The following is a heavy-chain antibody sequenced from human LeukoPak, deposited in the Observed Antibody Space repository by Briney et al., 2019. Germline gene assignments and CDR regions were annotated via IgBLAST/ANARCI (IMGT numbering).Heavy chain of an antibody. CDR3: ARWGNDYSQFDS. CDR2: VSGSGDNT. J-gene: IGHJ4*02. V-gene: IGHV3-23*01. CDR1: GFTFNNYA. Sequence: GGSLRLSCAASGFTFNNYAMTWVRQAPGKGLEWVSVVSGSGDNTNYADSVKGRFTISRDNSKNTLFLQMNSLRTEVTAVYFCARWGNDYSQFDSWGQGTLVTVSS. D-gene: IGHD4-11*01.